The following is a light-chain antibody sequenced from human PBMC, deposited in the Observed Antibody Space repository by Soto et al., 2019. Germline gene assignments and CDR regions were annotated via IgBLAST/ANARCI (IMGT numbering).Light chain of an antibody. Sequence: QSALPQPASVSGSPGQSITISCTGTSSDVGSYNLVSWYQQHPGKAPKLMIYEVSKRPSGVSNRFSGSKSGNTASLTISGLQAEDEADYYCCSYAGNSLYVFGTGTKLTVL. CDR3: CSYAGNSLYV. CDR2: EVS. V-gene: IGLV2-23*02. CDR1: SSDVGSYNL. J-gene: IGLJ1*01.